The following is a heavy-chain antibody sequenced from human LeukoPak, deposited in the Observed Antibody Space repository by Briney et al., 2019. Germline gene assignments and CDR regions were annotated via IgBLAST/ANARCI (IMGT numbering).Heavy chain of an antibody. CDR3: ARSGYYYYGLDV. V-gene: IGHV3-48*03. Sequence: GGSLRLSCAASGFTSSSYEMNWVRQAPGKGLEWVSYISNSGSTIYYADSVKGRFTISRDNAKNSLHLHMNSLRAEDTAVYYCARSGYYYYGLDVWGQGTTVTVSS. J-gene: IGHJ6*02. CDR2: ISNSGSTI. CDR1: GFTSSSYE.